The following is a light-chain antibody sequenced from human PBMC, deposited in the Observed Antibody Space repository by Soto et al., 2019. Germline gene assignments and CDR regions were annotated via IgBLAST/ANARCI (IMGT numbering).Light chain of an antibody. J-gene: IGKJ1*01. V-gene: IGKV1-5*01. CDR1: QSITNR. CDR2: DAS. Sequence: DIQMTQSPSTLSAYVGDRVTITCRASQSITNRLAWYQQKPGEAPKVLIYDASNLESGVPSRFSGRGFGTEFILTISSLQPDAFALYWCKHYCGMWTFAQGTRVEMK. CDR3: KHYCGMWT.